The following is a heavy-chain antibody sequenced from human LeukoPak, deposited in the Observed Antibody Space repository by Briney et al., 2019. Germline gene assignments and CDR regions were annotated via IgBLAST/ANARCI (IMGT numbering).Heavy chain of an antibody. CDR1: GYSFTSYW. CDR3: ARIYDSSGYYPSYYFDY. J-gene: IGHJ4*02. CDR2: IYPGDSDT. D-gene: IGHD3-22*01. V-gene: IGHV5-51*01. Sequence: GESLKISCKGSGYSFTSYWIGWVRQMPGKGLEWMWIIYPGDSDTRYSPSFQGQVTISADKSISTAYLQWSSLKASDTAMYYCARIYDSSGYYPSYYFDYWGQGTLVTVSS.